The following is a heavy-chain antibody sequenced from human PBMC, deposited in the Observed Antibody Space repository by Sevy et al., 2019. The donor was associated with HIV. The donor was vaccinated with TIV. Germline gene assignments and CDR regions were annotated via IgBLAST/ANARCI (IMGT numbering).Heavy chain of an antibody. J-gene: IGHJ4*02. D-gene: IGHD6-13*01. CDR3: TRWKAAQSIFDY. CDR1: GFTFGDYC. Sequence: GGSLRLSCTASGFTFGDYCLSWVRQAPGKGLEWVACVKSDVYGGTVDHAASVRGRFVISRDDSKTIAYLQMNDLKTEETGVYYCTRWKAAQSIFDYCGQGALVTVSS. V-gene: IGHV3-49*04. CDR2: VKSDVYGGTV.